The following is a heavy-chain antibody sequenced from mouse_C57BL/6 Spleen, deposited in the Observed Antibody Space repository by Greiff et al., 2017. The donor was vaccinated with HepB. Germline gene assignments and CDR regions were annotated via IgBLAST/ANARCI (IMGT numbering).Heavy chain of an antibody. CDR2: IDPSDSYT. V-gene: IGHV1-69*01. CDR1: GYTFTSYW. J-gene: IGHJ2*01. Sequence: QVQLQQPGAELVMPGASVKLSCKASGYTFTSYWMHWVKQRPGQGLEWIGEIDPSDSYTNYNQKFKGKSTLTVDKSSSTAYMQLSSLTSEDSAVYYCARKSSSDYPYYFDYWGQGTTLTVSS. CDR3: ARKSSSDYPYYFDY. D-gene: IGHD3-2*02.